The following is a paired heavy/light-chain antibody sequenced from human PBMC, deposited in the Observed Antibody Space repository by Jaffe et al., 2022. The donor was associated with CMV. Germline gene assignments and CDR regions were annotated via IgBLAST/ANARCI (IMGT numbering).Light chain of an antibody. V-gene: IGKV3-20*01. CDR1: QRIDNSY. CDR3: QYYGRSPQT. J-gene: IGKJ1*01. CDR2: GAA. Sequence: EIVLTQSPGTLSLSPGDRATLSCRASQRIDNSYLAWYQKKPGQAPRLLIFGAASRATGIPDRFSGSGSGTDFTLTISGLEPEDFAVYYCQYYGRSPQTFGQGTNVEIK.
Heavy chain of an antibody. CDR3: TTRWGGGTNILGDF. J-gene: IGHJ4*02. D-gene: IGHD5-12*01. V-gene: IGHV1-24*01. Sequence: QVQLIQSGAEVKKPGASVKVTCKISGYTLTELGMHWVRQAPGKGLEWMGGFDPEEGKIIYAQRLQGRVTMTEDTSTDTVYMELRNLRFEDTAIYYCTTRWGGGTNILGDFWGQGTLVTVSS. CDR1: GYTLTELG. CDR2: FDPEEGKI.